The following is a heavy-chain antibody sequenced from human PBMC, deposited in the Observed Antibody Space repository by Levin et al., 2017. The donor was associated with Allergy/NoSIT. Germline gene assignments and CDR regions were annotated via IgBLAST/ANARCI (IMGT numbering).Heavy chain of an antibody. CDR2: INHSGST. V-gene: IGHV4-34*01. D-gene: IGHD5-12*01. CDR3: ATRGYGGDDVASWFDP. J-gene: IGHJ5*02. CDR1: GGSFSGYY. Sequence: SETLSLTCAVYGGSFSGYYWSWIRQPPGKGLEWIGEINHSGSTNYNPSLKSRVTISVDTSKNQFSLKLSSVTAADTAVYYCATRGYGGDDVASWFDPWGQGTLVTVSS.